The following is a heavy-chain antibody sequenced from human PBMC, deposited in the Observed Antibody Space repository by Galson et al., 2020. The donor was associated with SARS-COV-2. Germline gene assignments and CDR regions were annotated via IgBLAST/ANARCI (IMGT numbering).Heavy chain of an antibody. CDR3: ARDAVSRNWFDP. Sequence: GGSLRLSCAASGFTFSSYAMHWVRQAPGKGLEWVAVISYDGSNKYYADSVKGRFTISRDNSKNTLYLQMNSLRAEDTAVYYCARDAVSRNWFDPWGQGTLVTVSS. J-gene: IGHJ5*02. CDR2: ISYDGSNK. V-gene: IGHV3-30*01. CDR1: GFTFSSYA. D-gene: IGHD6-19*01.